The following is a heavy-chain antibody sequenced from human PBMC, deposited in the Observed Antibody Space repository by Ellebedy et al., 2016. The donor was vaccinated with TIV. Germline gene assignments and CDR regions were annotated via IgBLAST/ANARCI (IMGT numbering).Heavy chain of an antibody. CDR2: INPNSGGT. D-gene: IGHD2-15*01. J-gene: IGHJ3*02. CDR1: GGTFSSYA. Sequence: ASVKVSCXASGGTFSSYAISWVRQAPGQGLEWMGWINPNSGGTNYAQKFQGWVTMTRDTSISTAYMELSRLRSDDTAVYYCAREYCSGGSCYDAFDIWGQGTMVTVSS. V-gene: IGHV1-2*04. CDR3: AREYCSGGSCYDAFDI.